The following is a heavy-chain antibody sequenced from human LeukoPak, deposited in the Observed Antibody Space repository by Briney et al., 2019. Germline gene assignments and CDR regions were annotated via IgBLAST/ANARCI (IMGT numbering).Heavy chain of an antibody. Sequence: SETLSLTCTVSGGSISSNYYWGWIRQPPGKGLEWIVSFFYSGSTYYNPSLKSRVTISVDTSKNQFSLRLSSVTAADTGVYYCARDISGWYRWFDPWGQGTLVTVSS. CDR1: GGSISSNYY. CDR3: ARDISGWYRWFDP. V-gene: IGHV4-39*02. CDR2: FFYSGST. J-gene: IGHJ5*02. D-gene: IGHD6-19*01.